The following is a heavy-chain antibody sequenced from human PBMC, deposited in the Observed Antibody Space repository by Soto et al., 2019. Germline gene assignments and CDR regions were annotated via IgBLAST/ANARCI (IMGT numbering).Heavy chain of an antibody. CDR2: VWYDGSNK. V-gene: IGHV3-33*01. Sequence: QVQLVESGGGVVQPGRSLRLSCVASGFTFRDYGIHWVRQAPGKGLEWVALVWYDGSNKYYADSVKGRFTISRDNSKDTLYLQMNSLRAEDTAMYYCARPLGGNAMRYFYLWGRGTLVTVSS. CDR1: GFTFRDYG. CDR3: ARPLGGNAMRYFYL. D-gene: IGHD2-15*01. J-gene: IGHJ2*01.